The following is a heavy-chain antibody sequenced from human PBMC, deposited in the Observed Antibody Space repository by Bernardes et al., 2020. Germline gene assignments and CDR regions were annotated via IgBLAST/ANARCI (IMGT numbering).Heavy chain of an antibody. Sequence: SETLSLTCAVYGGSFSGYYWSWSRQPPGKGLEWIGEINHSGSTNYNPSLKSRVTISVDTSKNQFSLKLSSVTAADTAVYYCARGVPAVTFDYWGQGTLVTVSS. CDR3: ARGVPAVTFDY. CDR1: GGSFSGYY. J-gene: IGHJ4*02. D-gene: IGHD2-2*01. V-gene: IGHV4-34*01. CDR2: INHSGST.